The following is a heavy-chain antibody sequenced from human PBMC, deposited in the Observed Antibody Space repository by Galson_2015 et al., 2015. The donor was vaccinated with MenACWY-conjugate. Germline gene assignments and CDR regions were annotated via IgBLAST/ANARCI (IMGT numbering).Heavy chain of an antibody. CDR3: ARDSGCSSTCCIYYFDY. CDR1: GFTFSTYW. J-gene: IGHJ4*02. V-gene: IGHV3-7*03. CDR2: IKQDGSEK. D-gene: IGHD2-2*01. Sequence: SLRLSCAASGFTFSTYWMSWVRQAPGKGLEWVANIKQDGSEKYYVDSVKGRFTISRDNAKNSLYLQMNSLRAEDTAVYYCARDSGCSSTCCIYYFDYWGQGTLVTVSS.